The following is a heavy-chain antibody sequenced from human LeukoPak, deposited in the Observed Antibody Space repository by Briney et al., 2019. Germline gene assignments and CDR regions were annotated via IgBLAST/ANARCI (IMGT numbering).Heavy chain of an antibody. J-gene: IGHJ3*02. CDR2: ISSSSSYI. V-gene: IGHV3-21*01. D-gene: IGHD5-18*01. Sequence: GGXLRLSFAASGFTFSSYSMNWVRQAPGKGLEWVSSISSSSSYIYYADSVKGRFTISRDNAKNSLYLQMNSLRAEDTAVYYCAREYGYSYHDAFDIWGQGTMVTVSS. CDR1: GFTFSSYS. CDR3: AREYGYSYHDAFDI.